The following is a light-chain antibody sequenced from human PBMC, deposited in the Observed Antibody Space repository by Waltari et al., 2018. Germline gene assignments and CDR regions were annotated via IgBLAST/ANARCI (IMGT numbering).Light chain of an antibody. J-gene: IGLJ2*01. CDR2: EVS. V-gene: IGLV2-8*01. CDR1: SSDVGVYNY. Sequence: QSALTQPPSASGSPGQSVTIHCTGTSSDVGVYNYVSWYQQYPGKAPKLMIYEVSKRPSGVPERFSGSKSGNTASLTVSGLQGDDEADYYCSSYAGSNTVVFGGGTKLTVL. CDR3: SSYAGSNTVV.